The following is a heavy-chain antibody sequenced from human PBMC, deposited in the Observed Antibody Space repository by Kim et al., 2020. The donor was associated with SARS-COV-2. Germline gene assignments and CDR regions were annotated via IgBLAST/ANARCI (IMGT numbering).Heavy chain of an antibody. CDR1: GFTFGDYA. CDR2: IRSKAYGGTT. V-gene: IGHV3-49*04. Sequence: GGSLRLSCTASGFTFGDYAMSWVRQAPGKGLEWVGFIRSKAYGGTTEYAASVKGRFTISRDDSKSIAYLQMNSLKTEDTAVYYCTLGEDGPRYYWGQGTLVTVSS. J-gene: IGHJ4*02. CDR3: TLGEDGPRYY. D-gene: IGHD3-10*01.